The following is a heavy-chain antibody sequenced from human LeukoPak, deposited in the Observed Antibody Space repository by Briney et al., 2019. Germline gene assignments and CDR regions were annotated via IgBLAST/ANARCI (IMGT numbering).Heavy chain of an antibody. D-gene: IGHD6-13*01. Sequence: PSETLSLTCTVSGGSISSSSYYWGWIRQPPGKGLEWIGSIYYSGSTYYNPSLKSRVTISVDTSKNQFSLKLSSVTAADTAVYYCAGAKGIAAAGTFGFDPWGQGTLVTVSS. J-gene: IGHJ5*02. V-gene: IGHV4-39*07. CDR1: GGSISSSSYY. CDR2: IYYSGST. CDR3: AGAKGIAAAGTFGFDP.